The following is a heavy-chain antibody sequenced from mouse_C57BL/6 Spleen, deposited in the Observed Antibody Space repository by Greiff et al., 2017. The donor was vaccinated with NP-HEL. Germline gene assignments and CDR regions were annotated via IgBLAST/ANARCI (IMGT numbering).Heavy chain of an antibody. CDR3: ARYSSSDYFDY. Sequence: EVKVVESGGGLVQPGGSLSLSCAASGFTFTDYYMSWVRQPPGKALEWLGFIRNKANGYTTEYSASVKGRFTISRDNSQSILYLQMNALRAEDSATYYCARYSSSDYFDYWGQGTTLTVSS. J-gene: IGHJ2*01. V-gene: IGHV7-3*01. CDR2: IRNKANGYTT. D-gene: IGHD1-1*01. CDR1: GFTFTDYY.